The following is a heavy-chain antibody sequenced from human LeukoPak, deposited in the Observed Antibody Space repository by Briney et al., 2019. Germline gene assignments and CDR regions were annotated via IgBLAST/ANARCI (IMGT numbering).Heavy chain of an antibody. CDR1: GGSISSYY. CDR2: IYYSGST. V-gene: IGHV4-59*08. J-gene: IGHJ4*02. CDR3: ARRSSSYSSSGSSYYFDY. D-gene: IGHD6-13*01. Sequence: KPSETLSLTWTVSGGSISSYYWSWIRQPPGKGLEWIGYIYYSGSTNYNPSLKNRVTISVDTPKNQFSLKLSSVTAADTAVYYCARRSSSYSSSGSSYYFDYWGQGTLVTVSS.